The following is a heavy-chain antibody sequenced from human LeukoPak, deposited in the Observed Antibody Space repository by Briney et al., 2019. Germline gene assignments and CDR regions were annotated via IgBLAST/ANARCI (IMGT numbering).Heavy chain of an antibody. CDR3: AIEGGDGYKFY. V-gene: IGHV3-74*01. CDR2: LHSDHGAV. D-gene: IGHD5-24*01. CDR1: GLSFRTYW. J-gene: IGHJ4*02. Sequence: GESLRLSCAVSGLSFRTYWMHWVRQAPGKGLVWVSRLHSDHGAVSYADSVQGRFTISRDNAKNILFLEMNSLSGEDTAMYYCAIEGGDGYKFYWGQGTLVTVSS.